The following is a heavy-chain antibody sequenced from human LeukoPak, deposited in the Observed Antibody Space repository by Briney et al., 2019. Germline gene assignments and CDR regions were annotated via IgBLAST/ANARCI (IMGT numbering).Heavy chain of an antibody. J-gene: IGHJ6*03. Sequence: GGSLRLSCAASGFTFSSYWMIWVRQAPGKGLEWVANIKQDGSEKHYVDSVKGRFTIPRDNAKNSLFLQMNSLRVEDTAVYYCARVKQQLVRLLGRDTTYYYYYYMDVWGKGTTVTVSS. CDR1: GFTFSSYW. D-gene: IGHD6-13*01. CDR3: ARVKQQLVRLLGRDTTYYYYYYMDV. CDR2: IKQDGSEK. V-gene: IGHV3-7*01.